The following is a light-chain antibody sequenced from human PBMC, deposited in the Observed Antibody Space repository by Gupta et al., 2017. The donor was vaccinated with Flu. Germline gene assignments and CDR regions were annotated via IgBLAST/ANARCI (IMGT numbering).Light chain of an antibody. CDR3: QQAHTVPLT. V-gene: IGKV1D-12*01. CDR2: AAS. J-gene: IGKJ4*01. CDR1: QDINDW. Sequence: DIQPTQSPSSVSASVGDRVTITCRASQDINDWLAWYQQKPGKAPKLLIYAASTLQSGVPSRFSGSGSGTYVTLTITSLQPEDFATYYCQQAHTVPLTFGGGTKVEIK.